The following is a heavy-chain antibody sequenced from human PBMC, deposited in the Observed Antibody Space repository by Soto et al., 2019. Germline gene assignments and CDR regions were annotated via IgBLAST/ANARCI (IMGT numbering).Heavy chain of an antibody. CDR2: IYRTGST. CDR3: ASRDPGTSVDY. J-gene: IGHJ4*02. CDR1: GGSFTSNNW. Sequence: ETLSITCAVSGGSFTSNNWWTCVRQPPGQGLEWIGEIYRTGSTNYNPSLKSRVTISLDKSENQFSLKVTSLTAADTAVYYCASRDPGTSVDYWGQGTLVTVSS. V-gene: IGHV4-4*02. D-gene: IGHD1-7*01.